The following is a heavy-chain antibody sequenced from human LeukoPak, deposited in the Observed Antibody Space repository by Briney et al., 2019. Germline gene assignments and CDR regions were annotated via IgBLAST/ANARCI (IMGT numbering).Heavy chain of an antibody. J-gene: IGHJ4*02. CDR3: ARVGTTVTSYDY. CDR1: GYTFTGYY. V-gene: IGHV1-2*02. Sequence: AXVXXSCKASGYTFTGYYMHWVRQAPGQGLEWMGWINPNSGGTNYAQKFQGRVTMTRDTSISTAYMELSRLRSDDTAVYYCARVGTTVTSYDYWGQGTLVTVSS. CDR2: INPNSGGT. D-gene: IGHD4-17*01.